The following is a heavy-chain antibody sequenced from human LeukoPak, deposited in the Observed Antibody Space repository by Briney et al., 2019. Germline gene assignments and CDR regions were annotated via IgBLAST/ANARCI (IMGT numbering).Heavy chain of an antibody. J-gene: IGHJ4*02. CDR3: ARHVFPYRSGFTGFDY. Sequence: GESLKISCKGSGYTFATYWIGWVRQMPGKGLEWMGITYPGDSDTRYSPSFQGQVSISADKSITTAYLQWSSLKASDTAMYYCARHVFPYRSGFTGFDYWGRGTLVTVSS. CDR1: GYTFATYW. D-gene: IGHD6-19*01. CDR2: TYPGDSDT. V-gene: IGHV5-51*01.